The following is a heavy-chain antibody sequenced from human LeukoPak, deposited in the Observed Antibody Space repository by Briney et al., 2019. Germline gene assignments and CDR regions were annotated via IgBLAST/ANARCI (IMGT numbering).Heavy chain of an antibody. D-gene: IGHD4-17*01. CDR1: GFSFISYG. CDR2: ISDDGRNK. CDR3: AKRRSDYGDYVTYFDY. Sequence: GGSLRLSCAASGFSFISYGLHWVRQAPGKGLEWVGVISDDGRNKKYADSVKGRFTISRDNSKDTLYLQMNSLRDEDTAVYYCAKRRSDYGDYVTYFDYWGQGTLVTVSS. V-gene: IGHV3-30*18. J-gene: IGHJ4*02.